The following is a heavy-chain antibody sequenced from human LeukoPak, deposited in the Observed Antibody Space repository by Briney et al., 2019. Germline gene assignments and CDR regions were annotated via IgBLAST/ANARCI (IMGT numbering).Heavy chain of an antibody. CDR2: LYSSGST. Sequence: SETLSLTCAVYGGSFSGYYWSWIRQPPGKGLEWIGSLYSSGSTYYNPSLKSRVTISVDTSKNQFSLKLSSVTAADTAVYYCARSGSGYLRYYFDYWGPGNPGHRLL. D-gene: IGHD5-12*01. CDR1: GGSFSGYY. V-gene: IGHV4-34*01. J-gene: IGHJ4*02. CDR3: ARSGSGYLRYYFDY.